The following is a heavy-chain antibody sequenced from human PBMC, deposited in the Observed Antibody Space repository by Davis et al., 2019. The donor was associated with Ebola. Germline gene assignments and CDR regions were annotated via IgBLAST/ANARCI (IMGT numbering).Heavy chain of an antibody. Sequence: MPSETLSLTCAVYGASFSGYYWSWIRQPPGKGLEWIGEINHIGSTNFNPSLKSRVTISVDTSKNQFSLKLSSVTAADTAVYYCARVQQRITIFGVVSDYGMDVWGQGTTVTVSS. CDR2: INHIGST. J-gene: IGHJ6*02. CDR1: GASFSGYY. D-gene: IGHD3-3*01. CDR3: ARVQQRITIFGVVSDYGMDV. V-gene: IGHV4-34*01.